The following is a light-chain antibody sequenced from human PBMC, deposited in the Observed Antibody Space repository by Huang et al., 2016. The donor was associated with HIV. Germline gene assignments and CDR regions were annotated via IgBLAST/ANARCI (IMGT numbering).Light chain of an antibody. CDR1: RDISTF. J-gene: IGKJ1*01. Sequence: MTQSPPSLSASIGDRVTLTCRASRDISTFLAWYQQKPGKPPRLLIYAASILHSGRPSRFSGGGSGTNFTLTVSSLQPEDVANYYCQKYDSAPRTFGQGTKLEL. CDR3: QKYDSAPRT. CDR2: AAS. V-gene: IGKV1-27*01.